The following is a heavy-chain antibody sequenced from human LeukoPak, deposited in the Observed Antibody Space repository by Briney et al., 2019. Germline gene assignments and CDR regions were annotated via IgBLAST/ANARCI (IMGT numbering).Heavy chain of an antibody. V-gene: IGHV1-8*03. CDR3: ARMDKEGDASRVDWFDP. CDR1: GYTFTTYG. J-gene: IGHJ5*02. Sequence: ASAKVSCKSSGYTFTTYGINWVRQASGQGLEWMGWMSPNSGNTGYAQKFQGRVTITRNTSISTVYMELSDLRSEDTAVYYCARMDKEGDASRVDWFDPWGQGTLVTVSS. CDR2: MSPNSGNT. D-gene: IGHD2-2*03.